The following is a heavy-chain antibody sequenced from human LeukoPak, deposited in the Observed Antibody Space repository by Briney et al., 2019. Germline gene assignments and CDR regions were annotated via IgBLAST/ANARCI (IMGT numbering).Heavy chain of an antibody. CDR2: ISGSGGST. CDR1: GFTFSSYA. V-gene: IGHV3-23*01. D-gene: IGHD3-3*01. Sequence: PGGSLRLSCAASGFTFSSYAMSWVRQAPGKGLEWVSAISGSGGSTYYADSVKGRFTISRDSSKNTLYLQMNSLRAEDTAVYYCAKDDYDFWSGSYGMDVWGQGTTVTVSS. J-gene: IGHJ6*02. CDR3: AKDDYDFWSGSYGMDV.